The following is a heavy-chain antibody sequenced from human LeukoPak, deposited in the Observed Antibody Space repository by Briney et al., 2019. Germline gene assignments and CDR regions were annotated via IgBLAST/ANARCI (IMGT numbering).Heavy chain of an antibody. CDR2: ISWNSGSI. Sequence: GGSLRLSCAASGFTFDDYAMHWVRQAPGKGLEWVSGISWNSGSIGYADSVNGRFTISRDNSKNTLYLQMNSLRAEDTAAYYCARSGLNRFDYWGQGTLVTVSS. V-gene: IGHV3-9*01. J-gene: IGHJ4*02. D-gene: IGHD2-15*01. CDR1: GFTFDDYA. CDR3: ARSGLNRFDY.